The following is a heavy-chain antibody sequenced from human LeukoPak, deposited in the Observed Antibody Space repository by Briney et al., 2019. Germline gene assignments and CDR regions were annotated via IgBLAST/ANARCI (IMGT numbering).Heavy chain of an antibody. V-gene: IGHV3-48*03. Sequence: GGSLRLSCADAGFTFSSYEMNWVRQAPGKGLEWVSYISSSGSTIYYADSVKGRFTISRDNAKNSLYLQMNSLRAEDTAVYYCVRAYHFWSGTCYYNLDVWGKGTTVTVSS. J-gene: IGHJ6*03. CDR1: GFTFSSYE. CDR3: VRAYHFWSGTCYYNLDV. D-gene: IGHD3-3*01. CDR2: ISSSGSTI.